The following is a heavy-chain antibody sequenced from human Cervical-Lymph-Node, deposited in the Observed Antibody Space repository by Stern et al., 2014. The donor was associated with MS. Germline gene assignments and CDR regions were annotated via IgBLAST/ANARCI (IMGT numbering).Heavy chain of an antibody. Sequence: VQLGESGGGVVQPGRSLRLSCAASGFTFSSYAMHWVRQAPGKGLEWGAVISYDGSNKCYADSVKGRFTISRDNSKNTLYLQMNSLRAEDTAVYYCPRGSGSYDYYYYYYYGMDVWGQGTTVTVSS. CDR3: PRGSGSYDYYYYYYYGMDV. J-gene: IGHJ6*02. CDR1: GFTFSSYA. D-gene: IGHD3-10*01. CDR2: ISYDGSNK. V-gene: IGHV3-30*01.